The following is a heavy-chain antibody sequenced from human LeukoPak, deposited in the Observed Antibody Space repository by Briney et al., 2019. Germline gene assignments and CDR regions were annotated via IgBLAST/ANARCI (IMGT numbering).Heavy chain of an antibody. CDR1: GFTFSSYG. D-gene: IGHD5-24*01. V-gene: IGHV3-30*03. CDR2: ISYDGSNK. CDR3: ARRIQGMAPYYLDY. Sequence: GGSLRLSCAASGFTFSSYGMHWVRQAPGKGLEWVGVISYDGSNKYYADSVKGRFTISRDNSKNTLYLQMNSLRAEDTAVYYCARRIQGMAPYYLDYWGQGTLVTVSS. J-gene: IGHJ4*02.